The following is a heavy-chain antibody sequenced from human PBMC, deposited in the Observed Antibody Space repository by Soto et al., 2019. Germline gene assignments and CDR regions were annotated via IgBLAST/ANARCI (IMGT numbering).Heavy chain of an antibody. J-gene: IGHJ4*02. CDR1: GDSISSSNYY. CDR3: ARREYSSSWTPFDY. V-gene: IGHV4-39*01. Sequence: SETLSLTCTVSGDSISSSNYYWGWIRQPQGKGLEWIGNIYYSGSTYYNPSLKSRVTISVDTSKNQFSLKLSSVTAADTAVYYCARREYSSSWTPFDYWGQGTLVTVSS. D-gene: IGHD6-13*01. CDR2: IYYSGST.